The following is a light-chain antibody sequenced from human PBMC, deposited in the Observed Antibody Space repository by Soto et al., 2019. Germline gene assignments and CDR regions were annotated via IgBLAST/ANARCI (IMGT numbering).Light chain of an antibody. Sequence: DIQITQSPSSLSASVGDRVTITCRASQSISTFLNWYQQKPGKAPKLLIYAASSLQSGVPSRFSGSGSGTDVTLTISSLQPEDFATYHCQQSDRTPRTFGQGNKVEIK. CDR3: QQSDRTPRT. CDR1: QSISTF. J-gene: IGKJ1*01. CDR2: AAS. V-gene: IGKV1-39*01.